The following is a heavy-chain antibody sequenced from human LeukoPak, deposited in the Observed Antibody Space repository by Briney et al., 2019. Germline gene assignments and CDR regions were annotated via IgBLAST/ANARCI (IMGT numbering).Heavy chain of an antibody. CDR1: GYSISSGYY. J-gene: IGHJ4*02. V-gene: IGHV4-38-2*02. D-gene: IGHD3-10*01. CDR2: IYHSGST. CDR3: ARGNLWSYYFDY. Sequence: SETLSLTCTVSGYSISSGYYWGWIRQPPGKGLEWIGSIYHSGSTYYNPSLKSRVTISVDTSKNQFSLKLSSVTAADTAVYYCARGNLWSYYFDYWGQGTLVTVSS.